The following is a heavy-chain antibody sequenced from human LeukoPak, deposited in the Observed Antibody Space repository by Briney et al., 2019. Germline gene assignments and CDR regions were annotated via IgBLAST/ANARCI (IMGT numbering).Heavy chain of an antibody. Sequence: ASVKVSCKASGYTFTGYFMHWVRQAPGKALEWMGWINPNSGGTNYAQKFQGRVTMTRDTSISTAYMELSRLRSDDTALYYCARALVYAMSAFWFDPWGQGNLVTVSS. CDR1: GYTFTGYF. J-gene: IGHJ5*02. CDR2: INPNSGGT. D-gene: IGHD2-8*01. CDR3: ARALVYAMSAFWFDP. V-gene: IGHV1-2*02.